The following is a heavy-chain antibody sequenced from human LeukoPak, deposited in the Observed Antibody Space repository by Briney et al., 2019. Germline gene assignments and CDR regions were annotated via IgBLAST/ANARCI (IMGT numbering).Heavy chain of an antibody. D-gene: IGHD2-21*02. CDR2: INHSGST. V-gene: IGHV4-34*01. Sequence: SETLSLTCAVYGGSFSGYYWSWIRQPPGKGLEWIGEINHSGSTNYNPSLKSRVTISVDTSKNQFSLKLSSVTAADTAVYYCARGRPRPYCGGDCSSPLDYWGQGTLVTVSS. CDR3: ARGRPRPYCGGDCSSPLDY. J-gene: IGHJ4*02. CDR1: GGSFSGYY.